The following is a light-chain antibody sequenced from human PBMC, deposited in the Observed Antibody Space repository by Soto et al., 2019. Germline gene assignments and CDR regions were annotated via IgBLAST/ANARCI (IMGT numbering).Light chain of an antibody. V-gene: IGLV2-14*01. J-gene: IGLJ2*01. CDR3: SSYTSSSTVI. Sequence: QSALTQPASVSGPPGQSITISCAGSSSDVGAYYYVSWYQKHPGKAPKLLIYDVSNRPSGVSIRFSSSKSGDTASLTISGLQAEDEADYYCSSYTSSSTVIFGGGTKLTVL. CDR1: SSDVGAYYY. CDR2: DVS.